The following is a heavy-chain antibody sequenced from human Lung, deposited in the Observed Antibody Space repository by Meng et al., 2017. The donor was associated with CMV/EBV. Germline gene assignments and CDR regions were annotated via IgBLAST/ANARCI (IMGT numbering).Heavy chain of an antibody. J-gene: IGHJ4*02. CDR1: GGSLSGYY. CDR2: IRHSGDIT. Sequence: SQTLXLTXGIYGGSLSGYYRSWIRQTPGKGLEWIGEIRHSGDITNYNPSLKSRVTISIDTSKKQFSLKLSAVTAADTAVYYCARQYSSSYYSDYWGQGTLVTVSS. CDR3: ARQYSSSYYSDY. D-gene: IGHD6-6*01. V-gene: IGHV4-34*01.